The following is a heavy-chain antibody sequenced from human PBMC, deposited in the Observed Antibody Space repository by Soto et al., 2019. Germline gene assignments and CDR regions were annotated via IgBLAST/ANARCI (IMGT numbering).Heavy chain of an antibody. Sequence: ASVKVSCKASGGTFTNSAISWVRQAPGQGLEWMGGIMPIFRTPDYAQKLQGRVTMTTDTSTSTAYMELRSLRSDYTAVYYCARDRYSSGWYSDYWGQGTLVTVSS. D-gene: IGHD6-19*01. V-gene: IGHV1-69*05. CDR2: IMPIFRTP. J-gene: IGHJ4*02. CDR3: ARDRYSSGWYSDY. CDR1: GGTFTNSA.